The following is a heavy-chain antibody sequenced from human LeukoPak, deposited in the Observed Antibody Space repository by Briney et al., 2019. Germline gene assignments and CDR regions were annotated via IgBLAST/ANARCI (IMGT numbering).Heavy chain of an antibody. CDR1: GDPISSGGYY. Sequence: SQTLSLTCTVSGDPISSGGYYWSWIRQPPGGGLEWIGYIYHSGSTYYNPSLKSRVTISVDRSKNQFSLKLSSVTAADTAVYYCARVEGNENWFDPWGQGTLVTVSS. J-gene: IGHJ5*02. CDR3: ARVEGNENWFDP. V-gene: IGHV4-30-2*01. D-gene: IGHD1-1*01. CDR2: IYHSGST.